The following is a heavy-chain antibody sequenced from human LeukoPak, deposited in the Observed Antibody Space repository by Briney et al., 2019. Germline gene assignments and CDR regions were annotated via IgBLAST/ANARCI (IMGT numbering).Heavy chain of an antibody. D-gene: IGHD3-10*01. J-gene: IGHJ4*02. V-gene: IGHV3-23*01. CDR3: AKDGSGRFDY. CDR1: GFTFSSYA. CDR2: ISGSGGST. Sequence: GGSLRLSCAASGFTFSSYAMSWVRQTPGKGLEWVSAISGSGGSTYYADSVKGRFTISRDNSKNTLYLQMNNLRAEDTAVYYCAKDGSGRFDYWGQGTLVTVSS.